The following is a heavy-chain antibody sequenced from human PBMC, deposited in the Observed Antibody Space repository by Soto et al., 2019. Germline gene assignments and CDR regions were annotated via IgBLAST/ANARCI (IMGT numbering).Heavy chain of an antibody. V-gene: IGHV3-13*01. D-gene: IGHD6-13*01. CDR1: GFTFSSYD. CDR3: ARGTDLAAAAGPFDY. J-gene: IGHJ4*02. Sequence: EVRLVESGGGLVQPGGSLRLSCAASGFTFSSYDMHWVRQATGKGLEWVSAIGTAGDTYYPGSVKGRFTISRENAKNSLYLQMNSLRAGDTAVYYCARGTDLAAAAGPFDYWGQGTLVTVSS. CDR2: IGTAGDT.